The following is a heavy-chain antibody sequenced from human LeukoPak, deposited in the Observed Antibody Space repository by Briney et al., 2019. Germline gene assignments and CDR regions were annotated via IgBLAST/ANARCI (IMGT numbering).Heavy chain of an antibody. Sequence: SETLSLTCTVSTGSLSTDYWSWIRQPQGEVLEWVGSIHYSGRRTSNPSLRGRLTISVDTSKNQFSLKLSSVTASDTAIYYCARDQTTVTTAAWYFDLWGRGTLVTVSS. J-gene: IGHJ2*01. CDR1: TGSLSTDY. CDR2: IHYSGRR. CDR3: ARDQTTVTTAAWYFDL. V-gene: IGHV4-59*01. D-gene: IGHD4-17*01.